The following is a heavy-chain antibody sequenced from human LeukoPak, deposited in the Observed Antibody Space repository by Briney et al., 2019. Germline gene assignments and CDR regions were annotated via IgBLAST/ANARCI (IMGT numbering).Heavy chain of an antibody. Sequence: ASVKVSCKVSGYTLTELSMHWVRQAPGKGLEWMGGFDPEDGETIYAQKFQGRVTMTEDTSTDTAYMELSSLRSEDTAVYYCATQAPKGSVRGVIGWFDPWGQGTLVTVSS. CDR1: GYTLTELS. J-gene: IGHJ5*02. D-gene: IGHD3-10*01. CDR3: ATQAPKGSVRGVIGWFDP. CDR2: FDPEDGET. V-gene: IGHV1-24*01.